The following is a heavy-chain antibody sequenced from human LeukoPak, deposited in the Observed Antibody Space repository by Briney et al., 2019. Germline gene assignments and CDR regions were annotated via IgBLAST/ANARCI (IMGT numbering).Heavy chain of an antibody. CDR2: IIPILGIA. D-gene: IGHD2-21*02. Sequence: ASVKVSCKASGGGFTFTSHAISWVRQAPGQGLEWMGRIIPILGIANYAQKFQGRVTITADKSTSTAYMELSSLRSEDTAVYYCATLTGSYCGGDCDDAFDIWGQGTMVTVSS. J-gene: IGHJ3*02. CDR1: GGGFTFTSHA. V-gene: IGHV1-69*04. CDR3: ATLTGSYCGGDCDDAFDI.